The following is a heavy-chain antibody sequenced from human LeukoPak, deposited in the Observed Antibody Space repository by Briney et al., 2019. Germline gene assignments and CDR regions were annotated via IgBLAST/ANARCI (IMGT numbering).Heavy chain of an antibody. D-gene: IGHD1-1*01. V-gene: IGHV4-34*01. CDR2: VSDAGRS. J-gene: IGHJ5*02. Sequence: PSETLSLTCAVYGGSVSGHYWTWIRQPPGKGLEWIGEVSDAGRSNYNPSLNSRVTMSVDASNNQFSLRVSSVTSADTAVYYCGRLWDDCSDHWGRGTLVTVSS. CDR3: GRLWDDCSDH. CDR1: GGSVSGHY.